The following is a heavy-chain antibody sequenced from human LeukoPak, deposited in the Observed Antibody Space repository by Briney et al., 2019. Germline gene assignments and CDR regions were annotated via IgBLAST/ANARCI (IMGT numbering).Heavy chain of an antibody. V-gene: IGHV3-21*01. J-gene: IGHJ4*02. CDR1: GFTFSSYS. CDR3: ARAMLLWFGELSTFDY. Sequence: GGSLRLSCASSGFTFSSYSMNWVRQAPGKGLEWVSSISSSSSYIYYADSVKGRFTISGDNAKNSLYLQMNSLRAEDTAVYYCARAMLLWFGELSTFDYWGQGTLVTVSS. CDR2: ISSSSSYI. D-gene: IGHD3-10*01.